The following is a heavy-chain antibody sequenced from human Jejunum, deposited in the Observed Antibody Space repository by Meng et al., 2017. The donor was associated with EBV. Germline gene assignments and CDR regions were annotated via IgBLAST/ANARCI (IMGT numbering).Heavy chain of an antibody. CDR2: IYHSGLT. J-gene: IGHJ4*02. CDR3: ARSPGSWRLDY. D-gene: IGHD3-10*01. Sequence: HVSLQESDHAGVGPSGPSASPSAAFSGSISNNVWWNWVRQPPGEGLELIGDIYHSGLTNYNPSLKIRVTISVATSTNKFSLNLASVTAADTAVYYCARSPGSWRLDYWGPGTLVTVSS. CDR1: SGSISNNVW. V-gene: IGHV4-4*02.